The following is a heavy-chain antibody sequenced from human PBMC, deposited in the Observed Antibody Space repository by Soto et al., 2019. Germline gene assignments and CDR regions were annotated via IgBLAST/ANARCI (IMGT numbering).Heavy chain of an antibody. J-gene: IGHJ4*02. V-gene: IGHV1-18*01. CDR2: ISAYNGNT. Sequence: QVQLVQSGAEVKKPGASVKVSCKASGYTFTSYGISWVRQAPGQGLEWMGWISAYNGNTNYAQKLQGRVTMTTDTSTSTAYMELRSLRSDDTAVYYCARGRAYYDSSGYYWDRVFDYWGQGTLVTVSS. CDR3: ARGRAYYDSSGYYWDRVFDY. D-gene: IGHD3-22*01. CDR1: GYTFTSYG.